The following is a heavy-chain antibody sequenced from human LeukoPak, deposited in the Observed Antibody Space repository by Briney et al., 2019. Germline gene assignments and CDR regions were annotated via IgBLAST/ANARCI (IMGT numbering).Heavy chain of an antibody. CDR2: IYYSGST. CDR1: GGSISSSSYY. J-gene: IGHJ4*02. V-gene: IGHV4-39*07. Sequence: SETLSLTCTVSGGSISSSSYYWGWIRQPPGKGLEWIGSIYYSGSTYYNPSLKSRVTISVDTSKNQFSLKLSSVTAADTAVYYCAKSAYYDSSGYLNKNLFYWGQGTLVTVSS. D-gene: IGHD3-22*01. CDR3: AKSAYYDSSGYLNKNLFY.